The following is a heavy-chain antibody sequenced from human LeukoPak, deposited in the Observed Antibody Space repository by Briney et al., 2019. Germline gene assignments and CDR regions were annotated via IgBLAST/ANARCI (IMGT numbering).Heavy chain of an antibody. Sequence: GGSLRLSCAASGFTFSSYGMHWVRQAPGKGLEWVAFIRYDGSNKYYADSVKGRFTISRDNSKNTLYLQMNSLRAEDTAVYYCAKEYSSGWHNWFDPWGQGTLVTVSS. CDR1: GFTFSSYG. CDR3: AKEYSSGWHNWFDP. D-gene: IGHD6-19*01. V-gene: IGHV3-30*02. J-gene: IGHJ5*02. CDR2: IRYDGSNK.